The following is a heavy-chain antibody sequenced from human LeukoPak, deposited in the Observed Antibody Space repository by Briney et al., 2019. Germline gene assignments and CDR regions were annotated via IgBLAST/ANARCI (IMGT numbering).Heavy chain of an antibody. J-gene: IGHJ1*01. V-gene: IGHV3-73*01. Sequence: GGSLRLSCAASGFTFSGSAMHWVRQASGKGLEWVGRIRSKANSYATAYAASVKGRFTISRDDSKNTAYLQMNSLRAEDTAVYYCAKESYYYDGSGYYTEYFQHWGQGTLVTVSS. CDR2: IRSKANSYAT. D-gene: IGHD3-22*01. CDR1: GFTFSGSA. CDR3: AKESYYYDGSGYYTEYFQH.